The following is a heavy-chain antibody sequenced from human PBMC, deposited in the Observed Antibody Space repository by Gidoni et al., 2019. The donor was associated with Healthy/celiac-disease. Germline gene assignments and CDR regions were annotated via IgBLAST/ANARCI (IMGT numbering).Heavy chain of an antibody. CDR1: GFTFSSYE. CDR2: ISSSVSTI. V-gene: IGHV3-48*03. Sequence: EVQLVESGGGLVQPGGSLRLSCAASGFTFSSYEMNWVRQAPGKGLEWVSYISSSVSTIYYADSVKGRFTISRDNAKNSLYLQMNSLRAEDTAVYYCARDLEVTAIRIANWFDPWGQGTLVTVSS. D-gene: IGHD2-21*02. J-gene: IGHJ5*02. CDR3: ARDLEVTAIRIANWFDP.